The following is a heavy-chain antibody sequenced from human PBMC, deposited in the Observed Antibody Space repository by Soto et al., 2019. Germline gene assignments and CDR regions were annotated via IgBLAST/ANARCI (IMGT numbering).Heavy chain of an antibody. V-gene: IGHV3-23*01. CDR2: ISGSGDST. CDR1: GFTFSSYA. D-gene: IGHD6-13*01. Sequence: PVGSLRLSCAASGFTFSSYAMSWVRQAPGKGLEWVSVISGSGDSTYYADSVRGRFTISRDNSKNTLYLQMNSLRAEDTAVYYCAKDRDGAAAGPTKFYGMDVWGQGTTVTVSS. J-gene: IGHJ6*02. CDR3: AKDRDGAAAGPTKFYGMDV.